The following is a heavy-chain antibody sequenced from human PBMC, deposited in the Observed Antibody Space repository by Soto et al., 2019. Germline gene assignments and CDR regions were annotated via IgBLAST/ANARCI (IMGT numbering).Heavy chain of an antibody. CDR2: IYYSGST. CDR1: GGSIISGGYY. CDR3: AGVFGVVISRAARPYNWFDP. V-gene: IGHV4-31*03. Sequence: SETLSLTCTVSGGSIISGGYYWIWIRQHPGKGLEWIGYIYYSGSTYYNPSLKSRVTISVDTSKNQFSLKLSSVTAADTAVYYCAGVFGVVISRAARPYNWFDPWGQGTLVTVSS. D-gene: IGHD3-3*01. J-gene: IGHJ5*02.